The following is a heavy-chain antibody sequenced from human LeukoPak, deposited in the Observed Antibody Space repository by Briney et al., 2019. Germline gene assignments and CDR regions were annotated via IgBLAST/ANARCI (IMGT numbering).Heavy chain of an antibody. V-gene: IGHV4-30-4*01. J-gene: IGHJ4*02. CDR2: IYNSGST. Sequence: PSETLSLTCTVSGGSISSGDYYWSWIRQPPGKGLEWIGYIYNSGSTYYNPSLKSRATISVDTSKKQFSLNLTSVTAADTAVYYCARGEDGTGDYRPTYFDSWGQGTLVTVSS. CDR3: ARGEDGTGDYRPTYFDS. CDR1: GGSISSGDYY. D-gene: IGHD4-17*01.